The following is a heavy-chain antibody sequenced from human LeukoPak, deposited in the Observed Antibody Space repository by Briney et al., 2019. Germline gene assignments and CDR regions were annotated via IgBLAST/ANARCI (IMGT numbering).Heavy chain of an antibody. J-gene: IGHJ2*01. D-gene: IGHD2-15*01. CDR2: IKQDETEK. Sequence: GGSLRLSCAVSGLNFRSFWMSWVRQAPGKGLEWVANIKQDETEKFYVDSVKGRFTISRDNVKNSLYLQMNSLRVEDSAVYYCARGFYFSMTELYYLDLWGRGTLVTVSS. V-gene: IGHV3-7*04. CDR3: ARGFYFSMTELYYLDL. CDR1: GLNFRSFW.